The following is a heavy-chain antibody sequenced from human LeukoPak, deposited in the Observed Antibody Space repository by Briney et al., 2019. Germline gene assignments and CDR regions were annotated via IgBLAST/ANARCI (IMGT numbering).Heavy chain of an antibody. CDR1: GGTFSSYA. CDR2: IIPIFGTA. Sequence: GASVKVSCKASGGTFSSYAISWVRQAPGQGLEWMGGIIPIFGTANYAQKFQGRVTITAGESTSTAYMELSSLRSEDTAVYYCARFSGSLWGSYFDYWGQGTLVTVSS. V-gene: IGHV1-69*01. CDR3: ARFSGSLWGSYFDY. D-gene: IGHD5-18*01. J-gene: IGHJ4*02.